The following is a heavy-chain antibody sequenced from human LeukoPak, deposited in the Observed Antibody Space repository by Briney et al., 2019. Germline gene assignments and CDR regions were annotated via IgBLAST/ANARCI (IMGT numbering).Heavy chain of an antibody. D-gene: IGHD3-10*01. CDR2: ISSSSSYI. CDR3: AKDLHLWFGELPGV. J-gene: IGHJ4*02. V-gene: IGHV3-21*01. CDR1: GFTFSSYS. Sequence: PGGSLRLSCAASGFTFSSYSMNWVRQAPGKGLEWVSSISSSSSYIYYADSVKGRFTISRDNSKNTLYLQMNSLRAEDTAVYYCAKDLHLWFGELPGVWGQGTLVTVSS.